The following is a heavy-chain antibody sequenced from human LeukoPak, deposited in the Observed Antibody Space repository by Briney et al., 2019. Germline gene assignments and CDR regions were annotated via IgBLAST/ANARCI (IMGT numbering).Heavy chain of an antibody. J-gene: IGHJ4*02. Sequence: GGSLRLSCAASGFTVSSSCMSWVRQAPGKGLEWVSVIYSGGSTYYADSAKGRFTISRDNSKNTLYLQMNSLRAEDTAVYYCATEGQYYDSSGYPTWTFDSWGQGTLVTVSS. D-gene: IGHD3-22*01. CDR1: GFTVSSSC. CDR2: IYSGGST. V-gene: IGHV3-66*02. CDR3: ATEGQYYDSSGYPTWTFDS.